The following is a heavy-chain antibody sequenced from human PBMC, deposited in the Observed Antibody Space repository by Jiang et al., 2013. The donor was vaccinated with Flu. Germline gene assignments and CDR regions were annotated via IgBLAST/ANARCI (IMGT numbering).Heavy chain of an antibody. D-gene: IGHD1-26*01. Sequence: KPTQTLTLTCTFSGFSLSTSGMCVSWIRQPPGKALEWLARIDWDDDKYYSTSLKTRLTISKDTSKNQVVLTMTNMDPVDTATYYCARIRIWSGSYPYYFDYWGQGTLVTVSS. CDR2: IDWDDDK. CDR3: ARIRIWSGSYPYYFDY. J-gene: IGHJ4*02. V-gene: IGHV2-70*11. CDR1: GFSLSTSGMC.